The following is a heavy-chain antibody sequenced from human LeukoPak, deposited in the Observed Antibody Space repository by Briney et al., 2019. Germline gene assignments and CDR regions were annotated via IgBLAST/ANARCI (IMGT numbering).Heavy chain of an antibody. J-gene: IGHJ4*02. CDR3: ARVAVANGLDY. Sequence: SETLSLTCAVYGGSFSGYYWSWIRQPPGKGLEWIGEINHSGSTNYSPSLKSRVTISVDTSKNQFSLKLSSVTAADTAVYYCARVAVANGLDYWGQGTLVTVSS. CDR2: INHSGST. V-gene: IGHV4-34*01. D-gene: IGHD6-19*01. CDR1: GGSFSGYY.